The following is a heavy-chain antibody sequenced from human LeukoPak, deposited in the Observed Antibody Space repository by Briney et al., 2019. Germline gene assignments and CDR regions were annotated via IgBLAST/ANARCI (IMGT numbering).Heavy chain of an antibody. CDR3: ARGYGGNSFDY. CDR1: AFTFRSYG. V-gene: IGHV3-48*02. J-gene: IGHJ4*02. CDR2: ISPSSSTI. D-gene: IGHD4-23*01. Sequence: GGSLGLSCAASAFTFRSYGMNWVRQAPGKGLEWVSHISPSSSTIFYADSVKGRFTISRDNAKNSLHLQMNSLTDDDTAVYYCARGYGGNSFDYWGQGTLVTVSS.